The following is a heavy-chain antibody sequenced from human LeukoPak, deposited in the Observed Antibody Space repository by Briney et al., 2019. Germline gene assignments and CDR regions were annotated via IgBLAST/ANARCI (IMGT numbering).Heavy chain of an antibody. J-gene: IGHJ4*02. V-gene: IGHV3-30*04. Sequence: GGSLRLSCAASGFTFSSYAMHWVRQAPGKGVEGVAVISYDGSNKYYADSVKGGFTISRDNSKNTLYLQMNSLRAEDTAVYYCARGGGDYWGQGTLVTVSS. CDR2: ISYDGSNK. D-gene: IGHD6-25*01. CDR3: ARGGGDY. CDR1: GFTFSSYA.